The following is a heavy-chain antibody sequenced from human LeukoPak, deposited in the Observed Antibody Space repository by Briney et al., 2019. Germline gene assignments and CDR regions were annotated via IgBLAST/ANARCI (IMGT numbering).Heavy chain of an antibody. J-gene: IGHJ4*02. CDR3: ARQRGRWDSFDY. CDR1: GDSISSCY. D-gene: IGHD1-26*01. CDR2: IYYSGST. V-gene: IGHV4-59*08. Sequence: SETLSLTCTVSGDSISSCYWNWIRQPPGKGLEWIGYIYYSGSTNYNPALKSRVTISVDTSKNQFSLKLSSVTAADTAVYYCARQRGRWDSFDYWGQGTLVTVSS.